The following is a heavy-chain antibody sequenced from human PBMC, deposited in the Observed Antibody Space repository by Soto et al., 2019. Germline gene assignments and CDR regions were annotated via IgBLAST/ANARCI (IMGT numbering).Heavy chain of an antibody. J-gene: IGHJ4*02. CDR2: MNPKSSNT. Sequence: ASVKVSCKASGYTFTSYDINWVKQDTGQGLELMGWMNPKSSNTSYVQKFQGRENMTRKTSIRTAYIEMRNLKSEDTAVYYCAREVAGRGDYWGQGTLVTVSS. V-gene: IGHV1-8*01. CDR3: AREVAGRGDY. D-gene: IGHD6-19*01. CDR1: GYTFTSYD.